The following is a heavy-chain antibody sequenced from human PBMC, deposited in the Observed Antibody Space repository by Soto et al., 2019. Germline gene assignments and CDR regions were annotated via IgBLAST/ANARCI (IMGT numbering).Heavy chain of an antibody. Sequence: GASVKVSCKASGYTFTSYAIHLLRQAPGQRLEWMGWINAGNGNTRYSQKFQGRFTISRDNSKNTLYLQMNSLRAEDTAVYYCAKAYSNSWPNDWFDPWGQGTLVTVSS. CDR1: GYTFTSYA. D-gene: IGHD6-13*01. CDR2: INAGNGNT. CDR3: AKAYSNSWPNDWFDP. J-gene: IGHJ5*02. V-gene: IGHV1-3*01.